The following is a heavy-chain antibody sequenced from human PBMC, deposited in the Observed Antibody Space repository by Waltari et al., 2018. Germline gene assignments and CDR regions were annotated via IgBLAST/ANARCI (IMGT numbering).Heavy chain of an antibody. CDR3: ARDGRPYGGPNWFDP. D-gene: IGHD3-10*01. J-gene: IGHJ5*02. Sequence: EVQLVESGGGLVQPGGSLRLSCTASGFSCSSYAMHWVRQAPGKGLEYFSAISGNGDSIYYADSVKGRFTISRDNSKNMLYLQMGSLRAEDMAVYYCARDGRPYGGPNWFDPWGQGTLVTVSS. CDR1: GFSCSSYA. V-gene: IGHV3-64*07. CDR2: ISGNGDSI.